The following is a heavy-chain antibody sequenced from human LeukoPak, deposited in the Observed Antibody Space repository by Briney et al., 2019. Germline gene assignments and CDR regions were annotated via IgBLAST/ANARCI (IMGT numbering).Heavy chain of an antibody. CDR1: GYTFTSYD. CDR3: ARDNSVRDEAWWFNP. CDR2: MNPDSGNT. Sequence: ASVKVSCKASGYTFTSYDINWVRQATGQGLEWMGWMNPDSGNTGYAQKFQGRVTLTRDMSTSTDYLELSSLRSEDTAVYYCARDNSVRDEAWWFNPWGQGTLVTVSS. J-gene: IGHJ5*02. D-gene: IGHD5-24*01. V-gene: IGHV1-8*01.